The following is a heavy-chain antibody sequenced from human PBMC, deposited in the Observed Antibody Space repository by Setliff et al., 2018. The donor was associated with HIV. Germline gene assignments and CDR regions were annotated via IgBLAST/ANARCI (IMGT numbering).Heavy chain of an antibody. CDR3: ARAPPRITIFGVVIAYYYGMDV. CDR2: VYYTGSA. Sequence: SETLSLTCIVSGASINSHYWYWIRQPPGKGLEWIGHVYYTGSANYNPSLKSRVTISVDTSKNQFSLKLSSVTAADTAVYYCARAPPRITIFGVVIAYYYGMDVWGQGTTVTVSS. J-gene: IGHJ6*02. CDR1: GASINSHY. D-gene: IGHD3-3*01. V-gene: IGHV4-59*11.